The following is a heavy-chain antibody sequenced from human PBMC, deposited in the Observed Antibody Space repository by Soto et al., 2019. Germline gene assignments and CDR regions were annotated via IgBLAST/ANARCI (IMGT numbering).Heavy chain of an antibody. CDR2: ISAYNGNT. J-gene: IGHJ3*02. CDR1: GYTFTSYG. Sequence: ASVKVSCKASGYTFTSYGISWVRQAPGQGLEWMGWISAYNGNTNYAQKLQGRVTMTTDTSTSTAYMELRSLRSDDTAVYYCARDSSPLPYYDFWSGRVAAFDIWGQGTMVTVSS. V-gene: IGHV1-18*01. D-gene: IGHD3-3*01. CDR3: ARDSSPLPYYDFWSGRVAAFDI.